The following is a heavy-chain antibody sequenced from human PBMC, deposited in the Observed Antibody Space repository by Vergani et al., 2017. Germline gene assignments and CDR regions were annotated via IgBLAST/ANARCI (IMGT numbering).Heavy chain of an antibody. CDR1: GGSVRTSIGYY. CDR3: ARNPYCGGDCYSDAFDI. CDR2: IFSSGTT. D-gene: IGHD2-21*02. Sequence: QVQLQESGPGLVKPSQTLSLSCTVSGGSVRTSIGYYWTWIRQPAGKTLEWIGEIFSSGTTNYNPSFKSRVTMSIDTSKSQFSLKLSSVTAADTAVYYCARNPYCGGDCYSDAFDIWGQGTMVTVSS. J-gene: IGHJ3*02. V-gene: IGHV4-61*02.